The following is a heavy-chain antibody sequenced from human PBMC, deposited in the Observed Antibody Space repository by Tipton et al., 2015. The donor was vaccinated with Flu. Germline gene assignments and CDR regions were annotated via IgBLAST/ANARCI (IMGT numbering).Heavy chain of an antibody. CDR2: INHSGTT. CDR3: ARDRPSGYFDY. V-gene: IGHV4-38-2*02. J-gene: IGHJ4*02. D-gene: IGHD3-22*01. Sequence: LRLSCAVSGDSIRSEYYWGWIRQPPGKGLEWIGSINHSGTTFYKASLKSRVTISVDMSKYQFSLRLSSVTAADTAVYFCARDRPSGYFDYWGQGALVSVSS. CDR1: GDSIRSEYY.